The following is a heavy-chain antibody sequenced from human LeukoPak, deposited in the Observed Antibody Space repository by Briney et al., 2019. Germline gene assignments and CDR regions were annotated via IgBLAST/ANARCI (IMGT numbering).Heavy chain of an antibody. CDR1: DGSISSYY. V-gene: IGHV4-4*07. Sequence: PSETLSLTCTVSDGSISSYYWSWIRQPAGKGLEWIGRIYTSGSTNYNPSLYNPSLKSRVTMSINASKNQFSLRLSSVTAADTAVYYCARVDHCGGDCYSFDYWGQGTLVTVSS. D-gene: IGHD2-21*02. J-gene: IGHJ4*02. CDR3: ARVDHCGGDCYSFDY. CDR2: IYTSGST.